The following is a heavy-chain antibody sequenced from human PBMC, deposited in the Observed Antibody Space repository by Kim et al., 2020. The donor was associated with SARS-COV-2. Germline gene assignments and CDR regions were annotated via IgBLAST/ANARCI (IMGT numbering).Heavy chain of an antibody. CDR3: AKPRGFGNHPWAFDI. CDR2: ISYTGTT. Sequence: SETLSHTCSVSGGSIDGYFWNWIRQAPGKGLEWIGYISYTGTTVSNPSLQSRVSMSVDMSRNQFSLKMTSLTAADTAVYYCAKPRGFGNHPWAFDIWGQGAVVIVSS. CDR1: GGSIDGYF. D-gene: IGHD3-10*01. V-gene: IGHV4-59*01. J-gene: IGHJ3*02.